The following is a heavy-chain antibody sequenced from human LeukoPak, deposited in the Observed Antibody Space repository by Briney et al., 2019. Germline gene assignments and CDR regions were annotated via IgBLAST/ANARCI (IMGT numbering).Heavy chain of an antibody. CDR1: GFTFSSYT. V-gene: IGHV3-74*01. J-gene: IGHJ4*02. CDR2: INSDGSST. D-gene: IGHD6-13*01. Sequence: GGSLRPSCAVSGFTFSSYTMNWVRQAPGKGLVWVSRINSDGSSTRYADSVKGRFTISRDNAKNTLYLQMNSLRAEDTAVYYCACEIYASSWLGGYYWGQGTLVTVSS. CDR3: ACEIYASSWLGGYY.